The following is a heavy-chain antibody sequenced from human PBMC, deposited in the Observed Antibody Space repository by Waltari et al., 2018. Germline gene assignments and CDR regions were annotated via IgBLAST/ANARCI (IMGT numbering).Heavy chain of an antibody. J-gene: IGHJ4*02. V-gene: IGHV3-30-3*01. Sequence: QVQLVESGGGVVQPGRSLRLSCTASGFTFSSYAMPWVRQAPGKGLEWVAVISFDGSNKYYAGSVKGRFTISRDNSRNTQYLQMNSLRAEDTAVYYCAVAVAGPYYFDYWGPGTLVTVSS. CDR2: ISFDGSNK. CDR1: GFTFSSYA. CDR3: AVAVAGPYYFDY. D-gene: IGHD6-19*01.